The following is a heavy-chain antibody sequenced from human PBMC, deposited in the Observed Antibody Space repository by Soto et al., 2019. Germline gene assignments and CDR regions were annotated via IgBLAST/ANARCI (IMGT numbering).Heavy chain of an antibody. CDR2: ISGSGGST. V-gene: IGHV3-23*01. CDR3: AKEARYYDSSGYLFDY. J-gene: IGHJ4*02. CDR1: GFTFSSHA. D-gene: IGHD3-22*01. Sequence: GGSLRLSWGASGFTFSSHAMSWVRQAPGKGLEWVSAISGSGGSTYYADSVKGRSTISRDNSKNTLYLQMNSLRAEDTAVYYCAKEARYYDSSGYLFDYWGQGTLVTVSS.